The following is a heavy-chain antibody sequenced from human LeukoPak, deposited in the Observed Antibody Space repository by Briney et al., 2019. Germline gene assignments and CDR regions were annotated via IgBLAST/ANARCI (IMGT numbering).Heavy chain of an antibody. J-gene: IGHJ4*02. D-gene: IGHD6-6*01. CDR1: GGSISSYY. V-gene: IGHV4-59*01. CDR3: ARGGSSSGRIDY. Sequence: PETLSLTCTVSGGSISSYYWSWIRQPPGKGLEWIGYIYYSGSTNYNPSLKSRVTISVDTSKNQFSLKLSSVTAADTAVYYCARGGSSSGRIDYWGQGTLVTVSS. CDR2: IYYSGST.